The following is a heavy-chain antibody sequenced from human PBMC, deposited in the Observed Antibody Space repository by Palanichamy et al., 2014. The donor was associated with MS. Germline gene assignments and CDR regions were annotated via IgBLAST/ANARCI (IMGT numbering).Heavy chain of an antibody. V-gene: IGHV3-30*02. CDR1: GFSLTVYG. D-gene: IGHD5-18*01. CDR3: ARDLLGLPEKYFDS. CDR2: IWYDDSNK. J-gene: IGHJ4*02. Sequence: QVQLVESGGGVVQPGGSLRLSCATSGFSLTVYGMHWVRQAPGKGLEWVSYIWYDDSNKEYADSVKGRFTISKDSSKRTLYLQLNSLRPEDTAVYYCARDLLGLPEKYFDSWGQGTPVTVSS.